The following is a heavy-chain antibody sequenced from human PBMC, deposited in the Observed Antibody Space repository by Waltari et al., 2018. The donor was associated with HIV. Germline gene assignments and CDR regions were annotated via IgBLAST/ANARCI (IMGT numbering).Heavy chain of an antibody. J-gene: IGHJ6*02. Sequence: EVQLVQSGAEVKKPGESLKISCKGSGYSFTSYWIGWVRQMPGKGLEWMGIIYPGDSDTRYSPSFQGQVTISADKSISTAYLQWSSLKASDTAMYYCARVKTPGIAATGDYYYGMDVWGQGTTVTVSS. V-gene: IGHV5-51*01. CDR1: GYSFTSYW. D-gene: IGHD6-25*01. CDR2: IYPGDSDT. CDR3: ARVKTPGIAATGDYYYGMDV.